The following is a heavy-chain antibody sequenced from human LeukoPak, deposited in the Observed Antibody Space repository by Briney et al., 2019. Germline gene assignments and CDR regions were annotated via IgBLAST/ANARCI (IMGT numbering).Heavy chain of an antibody. CDR3: AKVYCSSTSCYISAGFDY. V-gene: IGHV3-23*01. Sequence: VQPGGSLRLSCAASGFTFSNYAMSWVRQAPGKGLEWVSAISGSGSPTYSADSVKGRFTISRDNSKNTLYLQMNSLRAEDTAVYYCAKVYCSSTSCYISAGFDYWGQGTLVTVSS. D-gene: IGHD2-2*02. CDR1: GFTFSNYA. CDR2: ISGSGSPT. J-gene: IGHJ4*02.